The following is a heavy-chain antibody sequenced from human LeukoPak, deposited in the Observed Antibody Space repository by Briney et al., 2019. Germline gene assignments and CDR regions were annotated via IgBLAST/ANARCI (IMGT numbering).Heavy chain of an antibody. CDR2: INAYNGNT. D-gene: IGHD5-18*01. CDR1: GYTFTSYG. Sequence: ASVKVSCKASGYTFTSYGISWVRQAAGQGLEGMGWINAYNGNTNYAQKLQGRVTMTTDTSTSTAYMELRSLRSDDTAMYYCARRRFYSYGSEYFDYWGQGTLVTVSS. J-gene: IGHJ4*02. V-gene: IGHV1-18*01. CDR3: ARRRFYSYGSEYFDY.